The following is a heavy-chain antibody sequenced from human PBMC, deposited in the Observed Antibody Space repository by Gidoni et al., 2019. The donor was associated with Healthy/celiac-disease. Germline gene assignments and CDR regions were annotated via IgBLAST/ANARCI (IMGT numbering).Heavy chain of an antibody. J-gene: IGHJ6*02. Sequence: EVQLVESGGGLVQPGGSLRLSCAASGFTVSSNYMSWVRQAPGKGLEWVSVIYSGGSTYYADSVKGRFTISRDNSKNTLYLQMNSLRAEDTAVYYCAGPAQISSSSFYYGMDVWGQGTTVTVSS. CDR3: AGPAQISSSSFYYGMDV. CDR2: IYSGGST. V-gene: IGHV3-66*02. CDR1: GFTVSSNY. D-gene: IGHD6-6*01.